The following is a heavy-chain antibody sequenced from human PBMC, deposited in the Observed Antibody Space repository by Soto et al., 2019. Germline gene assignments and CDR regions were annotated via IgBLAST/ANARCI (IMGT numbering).Heavy chain of an antibody. D-gene: IGHD3-3*01. V-gene: IGHV1-69*02. CDR1: GGTFSSYT. J-gene: IGHJ6*03. CDR2: IIPILGIA. CDR3: ARAPRGDFWSGHGYYYYYYMDV. Sequence: GASVKVSCKASGGTFSSYTISWVRQAPGQGLEWMGRIIPILGIANYAQKFQGRVTITADKSTSTAYMELSSLRSEDTAVYYCARAPRGDFWSGHGYYYYYYMDVWGKGTTVTVSS.